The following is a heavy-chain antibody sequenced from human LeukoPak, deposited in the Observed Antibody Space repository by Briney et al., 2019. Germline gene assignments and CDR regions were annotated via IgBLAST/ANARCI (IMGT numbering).Heavy chain of an antibody. D-gene: IGHD6-6*01. Sequence: SVKVSCKASGGTFSSYAISWVRQAPGQGLEWMGGIIPIFGTANYAQKFQGRVTIAADKTTSTPYMEMSSPRSAATAVYYCARAYSSSSPYYFDYWGQGTLVTVSS. CDR2: IIPIFGTA. CDR3: ARAYSSSSPYYFDY. V-gene: IGHV1-69*06. J-gene: IGHJ4*02. CDR1: GGTFSSYA.